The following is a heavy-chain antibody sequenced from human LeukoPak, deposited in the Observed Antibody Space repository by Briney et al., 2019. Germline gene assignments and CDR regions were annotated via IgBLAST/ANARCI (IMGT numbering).Heavy chain of an antibody. V-gene: IGHV3-21*04. J-gene: IGHJ6*03. CDR1: GFTFRNYN. D-gene: IGHD2-15*01. Sequence: GGSLRLSCAASGFTFRNYNMNWVRQAPGKGLEWVSSISSSSSYIYYADSVKGRFTISRDNAKNSLYLQMNSLRAEDTAVYYCASLSRGCGSGGSCYYYYYYYMDVWGKGTTVTISS. CDR2: ISSSSSYI. CDR3: ASLSRGCGSGGSCYYYYYYYMDV.